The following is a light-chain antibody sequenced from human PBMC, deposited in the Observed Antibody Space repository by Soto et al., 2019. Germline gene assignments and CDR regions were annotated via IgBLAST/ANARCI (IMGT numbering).Light chain of an antibody. CDR1: QSISSW. CDR3: HQYTSHYT. CDR2: KAS. V-gene: IGKV1-5*03. J-gene: IGKJ4*01. Sequence: DIQMTQSPSTLSASVGDRVTITCRASQSISSWLAWYQQKQGQAPKLLIYKASSLGSGVTSRFSGSGSDTEFTITSSSLEADGVDNYYCHQYTSHYTFGEGTKVEIK.